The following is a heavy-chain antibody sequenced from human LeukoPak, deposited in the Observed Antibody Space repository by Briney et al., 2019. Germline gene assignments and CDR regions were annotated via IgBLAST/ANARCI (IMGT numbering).Heavy chain of an antibody. J-gene: IGHJ4*02. Sequence: VGSLRLSCAASGFTFSSYSRSWVRQAPGKGLEWVSYISSTSSTIYYADSVKGRFTISRDNAKNSLYLQMNSLRDEDTAVYYCARSGNYDCWGQGTLVSVSS. CDR2: ISSTSSTI. V-gene: IGHV3-48*02. CDR1: GFTFSSYS. D-gene: IGHD1-1*01. CDR3: ARSGNYDC.